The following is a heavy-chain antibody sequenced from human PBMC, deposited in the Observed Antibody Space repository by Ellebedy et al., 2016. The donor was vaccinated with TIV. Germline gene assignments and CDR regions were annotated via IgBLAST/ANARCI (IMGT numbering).Heavy chain of an antibody. D-gene: IGHD6-6*01. V-gene: IGHV3-23*01. Sequence: PGGSLRLSCVDSGSTFGNYYMNWILQAPGKGLEWVSGISSSGDSTYYADSVKGRFTVSRDNSKNTLFLQVNSLRAEDTAVYYCIFKGMSARLYWGQGTLVTVSS. CDR3: IFKGMSARLY. CDR2: ISSSGDST. J-gene: IGHJ1*01. CDR1: GSTFGNYY.